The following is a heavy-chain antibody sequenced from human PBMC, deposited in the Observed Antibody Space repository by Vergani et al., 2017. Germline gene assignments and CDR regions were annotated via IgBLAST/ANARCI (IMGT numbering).Heavy chain of an antibody. J-gene: IGHJ4*02. CDR2: ISAYNGNT. CDR3: TRGWYYDSIAYWSY. Sequence: QVQLVQSGAEVKKPGASVKVSCKASGYTFTSYGISWVRQAPGQGLEWMGWISAYNGNTNYAQKLQGRVTMTTDTSTSTAYMELSSLRSEDTAVYYCTRGWYYDSIAYWSYWVEGTLVSVSS. V-gene: IGHV1-18*04. D-gene: IGHD3-22*01. CDR1: GYTFTSYG.